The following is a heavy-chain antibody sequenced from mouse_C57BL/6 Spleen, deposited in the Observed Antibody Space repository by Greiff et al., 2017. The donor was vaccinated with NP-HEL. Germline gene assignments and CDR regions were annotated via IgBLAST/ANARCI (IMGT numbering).Heavy chain of an antibody. J-gene: IGHJ1*03. V-gene: IGHV14-4*01. D-gene: IGHD1-1*01. Sequence: EVQLQESGAELVRPGASVKLSCTASGFNIKDDYMHWVKQRPEQGLEWIGWIDPENGDTEYASKFQGKATITADTSSNTAYLQLSSLTSEDTAVYYGTTRGVITTGVATRYLDVWGKGTTVTVSS. CDR1: GFNIKDDY. CDR3: TTRGVITTGVATRYLDV. CDR2: IDPENGDT.